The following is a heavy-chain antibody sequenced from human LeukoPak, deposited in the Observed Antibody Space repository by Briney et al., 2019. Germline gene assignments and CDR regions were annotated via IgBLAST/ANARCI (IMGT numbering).Heavy chain of an antibody. V-gene: IGHV3-21*01. Sequence: PGGFLRLSCATSGFSFSSYSMIWVRQAPGKGLEWVSFVSSGSNYIYYADSVKGRFTISRDNAKNSLYLQMNSLRAEDTAVYYCATVRAADDYWAREPWSPSPQ. CDR2: VSSGSNYI. J-gene: IGHJ4*02. CDR3: ATVRAADDY. D-gene: IGHD6-13*01. CDR1: GFSFSSYS.